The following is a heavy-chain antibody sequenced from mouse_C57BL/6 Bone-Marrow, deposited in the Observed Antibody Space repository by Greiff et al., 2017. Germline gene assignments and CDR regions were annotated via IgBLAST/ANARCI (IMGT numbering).Heavy chain of an antibody. J-gene: IGHJ3*01. Sequence: DVKLQESGPGLVKPSQSLSLTCSVTGYSITSGYYWNWIRQFPGNKLEWMGYISYDGSNNYNPSLKNRISITRDTFKNQFFLKLNSVTTEDTATYYCAREGIYYDYDWFAYWGQGTLVTVSA. CDR2: ISYDGSN. D-gene: IGHD2-4*01. CDR3: AREGIYYDYDWFAY. V-gene: IGHV3-6*01. CDR1: GYSITSGYY.